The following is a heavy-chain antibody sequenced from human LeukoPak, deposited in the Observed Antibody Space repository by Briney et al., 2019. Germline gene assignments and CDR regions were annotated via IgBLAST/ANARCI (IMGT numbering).Heavy chain of an antibody. CDR3: AREAVAGTSTLFVDY. D-gene: IGHD6-19*01. V-gene: IGHV1-46*01. CDR2: INPSGGST. Sequence: ASVKVSCKASGYTFTSYYMHWVRPAPGQGLAWMGIINPSGGSTSYAQKFQGRVTMTRDTSTSTVYMELSSLRSEDTAVYYCAREAVAGTSTLFVDYWGQGTLVTVSS. CDR1: GYTFTSYY. J-gene: IGHJ4*02.